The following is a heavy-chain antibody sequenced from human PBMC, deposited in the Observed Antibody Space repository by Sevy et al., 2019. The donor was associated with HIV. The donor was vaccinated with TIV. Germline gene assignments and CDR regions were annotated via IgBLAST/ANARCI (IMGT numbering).Heavy chain of an antibody. V-gene: IGHV4-59*13. D-gene: IGHD1-26*01. Sequence: LETLSLTCTVSSGSISTFYWSWIRQPPGKGLEWIGYIYSSGISNFNPSLKSRVTISLDTSKSQFSLKLTSVTAADTAVYYCAREWVGASRSFDYWGQGTLVTVSS. CDR3: AREWVGASRSFDY. CDR1: SGSISTFY. CDR2: IYSSGIS. J-gene: IGHJ4*02.